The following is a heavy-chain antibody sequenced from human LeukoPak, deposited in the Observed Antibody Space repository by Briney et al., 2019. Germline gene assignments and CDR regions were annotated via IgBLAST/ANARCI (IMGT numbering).Heavy chain of an antibody. CDR1: GFIFNYYA. Sequence: GGSLRLSCATSGFIFNYYAMSWARQAPGKGLEWVSGISGSDGSTYYADSVKGRFSISRDNSKKTLFLQMNSLRAKDTAVYYCAKSGYSSGWFRAFDIWGQGTLVTVFS. CDR2: ISGSDGST. V-gene: IGHV3-23*01. J-gene: IGHJ3*02. D-gene: IGHD6-19*01. CDR3: AKSGYSSGWFRAFDI.